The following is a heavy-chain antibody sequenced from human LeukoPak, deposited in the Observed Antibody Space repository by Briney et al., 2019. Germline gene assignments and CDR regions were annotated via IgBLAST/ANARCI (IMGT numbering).Heavy chain of an antibody. CDR1: GYSFTTYA. Sequence: ASVKVSCKASGYSFTTYAMNWVRQAPGQGLEWMGWINPNSGGTNYAQKFQGRVTMTRDTSISTAYMELSRLRSDDTAVYYCARQFHYYDSSGYHFSPSPNWGQGTLVTVSS. V-gene: IGHV1-2*02. D-gene: IGHD3-22*01. J-gene: IGHJ4*02. CDR3: ARQFHYYDSSGYHFSPSPN. CDR2: INPNSGGT.